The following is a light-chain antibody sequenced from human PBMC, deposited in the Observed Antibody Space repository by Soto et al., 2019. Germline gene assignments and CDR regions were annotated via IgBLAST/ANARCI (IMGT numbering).Light chain of an antibody. CDR1: SSDVGGYNY. J-gene: IGLJ1*01. CDR3: SSYTSSSTLLYV. CDR2: DVS. V-gene: IGLV2-14*01. Sequence: QSVLTQPASVSGSPGQSITIPCTGTSSDVGGYNYVSWYQQHPGKAPKLMIYDVSNRPSGVSNRFSGSKSGNTASLTISGLQAEDDADYYCSSYTSSSTLLYVFGTGTKVTVL.